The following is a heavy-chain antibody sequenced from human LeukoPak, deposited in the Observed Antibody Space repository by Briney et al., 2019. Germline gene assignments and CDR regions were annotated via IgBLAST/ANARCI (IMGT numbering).Heavy chain of an antibody. CDR3: ARIMITVTTSDY. Sequence: GGSLRLSCAASGFTFNSYGIHWVRQAPGKGLEWVAVISYDGSNKYYADSVKGRFTISRDNSKNTLYLQMNSLRAEDTAVYYCARIMITVTTSDYWGQGTLVTVSS. J-gene: IGHJ4*02. CDR1: GFTFNSYG. CDR2: ISYDGSNK. D-gene: IGHD4-17*01. V-gene: IGHV3-30*03.